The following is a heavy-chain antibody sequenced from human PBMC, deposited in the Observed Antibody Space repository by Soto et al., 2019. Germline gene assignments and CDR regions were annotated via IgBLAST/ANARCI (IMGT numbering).Heavy chain of an antibody. CDR1: GDSVTSGHYY. D-gene: IGHD3-16*01. V-gene: IGHV4-61*01. CDR3: AGARYDIGGSSFGRGLDV. J-gene: IGHJ6*02. Sequence: QVQLQESGPGLVKPSETLSLICIVSGDSVTSGHYYWNWIRQPPGKGLEWIGHIFFTGATNYSPSLRNRVTMSVDTSKSQFSLNLTAVTAADSAIYYCAGARYDIGGSSFGRGLDVWGQGTTVTVSS. CDR2: IFFTGAT.